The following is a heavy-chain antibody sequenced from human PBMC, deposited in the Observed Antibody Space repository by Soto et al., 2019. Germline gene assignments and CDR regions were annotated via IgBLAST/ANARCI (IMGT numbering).Heavy chain of an antibody. CDR3: APDSGAWSALDYYYGMDV. V-gene: IGHV3-30*03. CDR1: GFTFSSYG. Sequence: GGSLRLSCAASGFTFSSYGRHWVRQAPGKGLEWVAVISYDGSNKYYADSVKGRFTISRDNSKNTLYLQMNSLRSEATAVYYCAPDSGAWSALDYYYGMDVWGQGTTVTVPS. CDR2: ISYDGSNK. J-gene: IGHJ6*02. D-gene: IGHD3-3*01.